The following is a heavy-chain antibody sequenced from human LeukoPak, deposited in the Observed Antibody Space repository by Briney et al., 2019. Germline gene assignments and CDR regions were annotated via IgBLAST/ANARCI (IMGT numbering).Heavy chain of an antibody. J-gene: IGHJ6*02. V-gene: IGHV3-33*08. D-gene: IGHD6-13*01. CDR3: ARDNMAAAGNSYYYGLDV. CDR2: IWYDGSNK. Sequence: GGSLRLSCAASGFIFRDSAISWVRQAPGKGLEWVAVIWYDGSNKYYADSVKGRFTISRDNSKNTLYLQMTSLRAEDTAVYYCARDNMAAAGNSYYYGLDVWGQGTTVTVSS. CDR1: GFIFRDSA.